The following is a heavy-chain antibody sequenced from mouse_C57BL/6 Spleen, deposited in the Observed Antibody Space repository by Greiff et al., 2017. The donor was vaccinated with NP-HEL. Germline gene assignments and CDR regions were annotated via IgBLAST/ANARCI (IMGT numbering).Heavy chain of an antibody. V-gene: IGHV1-80*01. CDR3: ARRDGNYGDGYFDV. D-gene: IGHD2-1*01. Sequence: VKLMESGAELVKPGASVKISCKASGYAFSSYWMNWVKQRPGKGLEWIGQIYPGDGDTNYNGKFKGKATLTADKSSSTAYMQLSSLTSEDSAVYFCARRDGNYGDGYFDVWGTGTTVTVSS. J-gene: IGHJ1*03. CDR2: IYPGDGDT. CDR1: GYAFSSYW.